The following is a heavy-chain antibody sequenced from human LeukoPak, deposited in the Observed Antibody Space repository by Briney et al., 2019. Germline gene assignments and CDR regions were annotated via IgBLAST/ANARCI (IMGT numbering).Heavy chain of an antibody. D-gene: IGHD6-6*01. V-gene: IGHV3-30*03. CDR2: ISNDGSNK. Sequence: PGGSLRLSCAASGFTFNTHNMLWGRQAPAKGLDWVAVISNDGSNKYYADSVKGRCTISRDNSENTLYVQMNNLRAEDTAVYYCARDWDSSSAGYYYMDVWGEGTTVTVSS. CDR1: GFTFNTHN. J-gene: IGHJ6*03. CDR3: ARDWDSSSAGYYYMDV.